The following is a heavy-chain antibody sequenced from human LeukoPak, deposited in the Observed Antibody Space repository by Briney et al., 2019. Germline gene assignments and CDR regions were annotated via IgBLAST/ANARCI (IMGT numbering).Heavy chain of an antibody. Sequence: SETLSLTCAVSGGSISSGGYSWSWIRQPPGKGLEWIGYIYHSGSTFYNPSLKSRVTISVDTSKNQFSLQLNSVTPEDTAVYYCARDEDGYNYGFDPWGQGTLVTVSS. J-gene: IGHJ5*02. CDR2: IYHSGST. V-gene: IGHV4-30-2*01. CDR3: ARDEDGYNYGFDP. D-gene: IGHD5-24*01. CDR1: GGSISSGGYS.